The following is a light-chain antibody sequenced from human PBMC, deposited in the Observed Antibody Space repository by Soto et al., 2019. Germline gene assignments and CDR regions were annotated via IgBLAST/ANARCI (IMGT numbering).Light chain of an antibody. CDR3: SSYTSSSLYV. CDR2: DVS. Sequence: QSALTQPASVSGSPGQSITISCTGTSSDVGGYNYVSWYQQHPGKAPKLMIYDVSNRPSGVSNRFSGSKSGNTASLTISGLQSDDEADYDCSSYTSSSLYVFGTGTKLTVL. CDR1: SSDVGGYNY. V-gene: IGLV2-14*01. J-gene: IGLJ1*01.